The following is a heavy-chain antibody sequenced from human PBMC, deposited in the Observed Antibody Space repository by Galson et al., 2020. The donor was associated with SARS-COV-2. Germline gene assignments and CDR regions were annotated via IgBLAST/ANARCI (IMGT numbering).Heavy chain of an antibody. CDR2: IYFNGRT. Sequence: SQTLSLTCVVSSGHIDSTSYYWGWIRQPPGKGLEWIGSIYFNGRTFYHPSLMGRVTISIDTSKNQFSLRLTSVTAADTAIYFCARKTSTYDYWGPGAQVTVSS. V-gene: IGHV4-39*07. D-gene: IGHD3-16*01. J-gene: IGHJ4*01. CDR3: ARKTSTYDY. CDR1: SGHIDSTSYY.